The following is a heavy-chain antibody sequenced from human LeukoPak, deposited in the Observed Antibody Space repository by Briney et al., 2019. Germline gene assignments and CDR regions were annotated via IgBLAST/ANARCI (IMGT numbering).Heavy chain of an antibody. CDR2: TSSDLNVK. V-gene: IGHV3-30-3*01. CDR3: AREGYYGSGSPPSLYFDY. D-gene: IGHD3-10*01. CDR1: GFTFRNYV. Sequence: GGSLRLSCAASGFTFRNYVIHWVRQAPGKGLEWVEVTSSDLNVKLYADSVKGRFTISRDNSRSTLYLQMNSLRPEDTAIYYCAREGYYGSGSPPSLYFDYWGQGTLVTVSS. J-gene: IGHJ4*02.